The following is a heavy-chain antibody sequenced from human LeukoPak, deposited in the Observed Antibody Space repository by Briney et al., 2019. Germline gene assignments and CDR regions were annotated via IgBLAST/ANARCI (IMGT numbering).Heavy chain of an antibody. CDR3: AKGSSGYFADL. V-gene: IGHV3-23*01. J-gene: IGHJ5*02. Sequence: GGSLRLSCTASGFIFNNFGLMWVRQAPGKGLEWVSAISNDGGGTTYADFVKGRFTISRDDSKNTLFLQMNSLRAEDTALYYCAKGSSGYFADLWGQGTLVTVSS. CDR2: ISNDGGGT. D-gene: IGHD3-22*01. CDR1: GFIFNNFG.